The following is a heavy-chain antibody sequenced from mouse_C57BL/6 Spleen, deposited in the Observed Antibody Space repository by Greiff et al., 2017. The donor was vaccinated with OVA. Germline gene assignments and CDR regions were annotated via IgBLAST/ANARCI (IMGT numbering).Heavy chain of an antibody. CDR1: GFTFSSYA. D-gene: IGHD1-1*01. CDR2: ISDGGSYT. V-gene: IGHV5-4*03. CDR3: ARANYVSSPWYFDV. Sequence: EVKVVESGGGLVKPGGSLKLSCAASGFTFSSYAMSWVRQTPEKRLEWVATISDGGSYTYYPDNVKGRFTISRDNAKNNLYLQVSHLKSEDTAMYYCARANYVSSPWYFDVWGTGTTVTVSS. J-gene: IGHJ1*03.